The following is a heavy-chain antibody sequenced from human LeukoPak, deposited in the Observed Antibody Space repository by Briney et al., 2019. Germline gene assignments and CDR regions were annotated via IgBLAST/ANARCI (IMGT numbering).Heavy chain of an antibody. Sequence: GASVKVSCKASGYTFTSYDINWVRQAPGQGLELMGWMNPNSGNTGYAQKFQGRVTITRNTSISTAYMELSSLRSEDTAVYYCARATVVTTYYYYYMDVWGKGTTVTVSS. D-gene: IGHD4-23*01. CDR1: GYTFTSYD. J-gene: IGHJ6*03. V-gene: IGHV1-8*03. CDR3: ARATVVTTYYYYYMDV. CDR2: MNPNSGNT.